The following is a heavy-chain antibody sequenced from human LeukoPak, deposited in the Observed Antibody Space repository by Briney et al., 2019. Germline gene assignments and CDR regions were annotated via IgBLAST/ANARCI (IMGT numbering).Heavy chain of an antibody. CDR2: VYYNGDI. Sequence: SETLSLTCSVSGVPISTYYWSWLRQSPGKGLEWIAYVYYNGDIMYNPSLKSRVTISLDTSKNQFSLSMTSVTAADTAVYFCATTWYYDSRGYLFDDWGHGTLVTVSS. J-gene: IGHJ4*01. V-gene: IGHV4-59*01. D-gene: IGHD3-22*01. CDR1: GVPISTYY. CDR3: ATTWYYDSRGYLFDD.